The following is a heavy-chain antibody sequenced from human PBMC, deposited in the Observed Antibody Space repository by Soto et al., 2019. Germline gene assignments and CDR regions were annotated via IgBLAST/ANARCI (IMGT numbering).Heavy chain of an antibody. CDR2: IYHSGST. V-gene: IGHV4-4*02. J-gene: IGHJ5*02. CDR3: ARDPSSSRWFDP. D-gene: IGHD6-6*01. CDR1: GGSIISSNC. Sequence: PSETLSLTCAVSGGSIISSNCLILFRHPPGKGLEWIGEIYHSGSTNYNPSLKSRVTISVDKSKNQFSLKLSSVTAADTAVYYCARDPSSSRWFDPWGQGTLVTVSS.